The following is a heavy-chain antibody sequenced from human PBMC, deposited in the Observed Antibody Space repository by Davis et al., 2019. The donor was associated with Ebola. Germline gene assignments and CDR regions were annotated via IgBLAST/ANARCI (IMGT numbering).Heavy chain of an antibody. V-gene: IGHV5-51*01. J-gene: IGHJ6*02. Sequence: PGGSLRLSCKGSGYSFTNYWIGWVRQMPGKGLEWMGIIYPGDSDTRYSPSFQGQVTISADKSISTAYLQWSSLKASDTAMYYCARFRGDYNYYYGMDVWGQGTTVTVSS. CDR1: GYSFTNYW. D-gene: IGHD2-21*02. CDR2: IYPGDSDT. CDR3: ARFRGDYNYYYGMDV.